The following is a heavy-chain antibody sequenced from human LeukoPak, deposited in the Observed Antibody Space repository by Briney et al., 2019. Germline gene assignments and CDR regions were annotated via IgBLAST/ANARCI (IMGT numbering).Heavy chain of an antibody. CDR3: AREYGTGWYYFDY. V-gene: IGHV3-74*01. J-gene: IGHJ4*02. Sequence: PGGSLRLSCAASGFTLNSYWMHWVRQAPGKGLVWVSRINSDGSSITYADSVKGRLTISRDNAKNMLYLQMNSLRAEDTAVYYCAREYGTGWYYFDYWGQGTLVTVSS. CDR2: INSDGSSI. D-gene: IGHD6-19*01. CDR1: GFTLNSYW.